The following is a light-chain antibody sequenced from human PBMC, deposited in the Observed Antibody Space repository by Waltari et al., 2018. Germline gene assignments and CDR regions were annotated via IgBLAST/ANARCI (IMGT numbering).Light chain of an antibody. CDR2: EVT. Sequence: QSALTQPPSASGPPGQSVPIPCTGTTRHVGYYNYVSWYQQHPGKAPKPMIYEVTKRPSGVPDRFSGSKSDNTASLTVSGVQVEDEADYYCTSLAAGSTWVFGGGTKLTVL. CDR1: TRHVGYYNY. V-gene: IGLV2-8*01. J-gene: IGLJ3*02. CDR3: TSLAAGSTWV.